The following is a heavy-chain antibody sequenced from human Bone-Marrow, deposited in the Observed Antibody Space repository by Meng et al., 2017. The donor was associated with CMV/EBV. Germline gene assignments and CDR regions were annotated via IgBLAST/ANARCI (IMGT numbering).Heavy chain of an antibody. V-gene: IGHV3-23*01. J-gene: IGHJ4*02. CDR2: SSGSGSSI. CDR3: VKANRGVVGRPYYFDY. D-gene: IGHD2-2*01. CDR1: SCY. Sequence: SCYVSRVLRAAGEGVVGVVGSSGSGSSIHYADAGKSRFTSTRNNTKNTLVLQMNSLRAEDTAGDFCVKANRGVVGRPYYFDYWGQGTLVTVSS.